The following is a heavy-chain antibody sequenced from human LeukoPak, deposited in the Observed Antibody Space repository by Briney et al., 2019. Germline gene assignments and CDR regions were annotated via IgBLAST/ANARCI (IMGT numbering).Heavy chain of an antibody. J-gene: IGHJ4*02. CDR1: GYSFTSYS. CDR3: AGSLHTRPHYRPLDY. D-gene: IGHD3-16*02. V-gene: IGHV1-2*02. Sequence: ASVKVSCKASGYSFTSYSMQWVRQVPGQGLEWMGWINGRTGDSDYTQHFKGRVTLTRDTSITTAYMELSSLTSDDTAIYYCAGSLHTRPHYRPLDYWGQGTLVTVS. CDR2: INGRTGDS.